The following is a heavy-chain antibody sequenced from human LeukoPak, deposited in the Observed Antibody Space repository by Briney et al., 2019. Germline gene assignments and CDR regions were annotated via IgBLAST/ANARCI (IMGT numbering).Heavy chain of an antibody. CDR1: GGTFSSYA. CDR2: IIPIFETT. V-gene: IGHV1-69*13. CDR3: ATSRRIHGSGLAVRYSWLDP. Sequence: SVKVSCKASGGTFSSYAISWVRQAPGQGLEWMGGIIPIFETTNYAQKFQGRVTITADESTNTAYMELSSLRSEDTAVYFCATSRRIHGSGLAVRYSWLDPWGPGTLVTVSS. D-gene: IGHD3-10*01. J-gene: IGHJ5*02.